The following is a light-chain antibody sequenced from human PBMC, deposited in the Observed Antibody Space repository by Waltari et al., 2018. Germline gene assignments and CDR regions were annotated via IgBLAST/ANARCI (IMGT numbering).Light chain of an antibody. V-gene: IGLV1-47*01. Sequence: QSVLTQPPSASGTPGQRVIISCSGSSSNIGSDYVYWYQQLPGTAPILLIDRNNHRPCGVPGRCSGSKSGTSASLAISGLRSGDEADYYCAAWDDSLSGWVFGGGTKLTVL. CDR1: SSNIGSDY. CDR2: RNN. CDR3: AAWDDSLSGWV. J-gene: IGLJ3*02.